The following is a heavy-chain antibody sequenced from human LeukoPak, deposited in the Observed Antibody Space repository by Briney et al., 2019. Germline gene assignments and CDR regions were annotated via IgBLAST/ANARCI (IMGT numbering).Heavy chain of an antibody. J-gene: IGHJ4*02. Sequence: GGSLRLSCAASGFSFSSYWVTWGRQAPGKGLEWVANIKPDGSEKYYADSVEGRFTISRDNAKNSLYLQMNSLRAEDTAVYYCVRHPSARFDFWGQGTLVTVSS. CDR1: GFSFSSYW. V-gene: IGHV3-7*01. CDR2: IKPDGSEK. CDR3: VRHPSARFDF.